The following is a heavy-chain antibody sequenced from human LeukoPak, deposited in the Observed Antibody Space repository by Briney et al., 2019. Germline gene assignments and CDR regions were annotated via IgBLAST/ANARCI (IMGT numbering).Heavy chain of an antibody. Sequence: SETLSLTCTVSGGSISSSSYHWGWIRQPPGKGLEWIGSVFYSGSTYYNPSLKSRVTMSVDMSKNQFSLKLSSVIAADTAVYYCARPWSTDCSGGSCPHQPNYWGQGTLVTVSS. V-gene: IGHV4-39*01. CDR2: VFYSGST. CDR1: GGSISSSSYH. J-gene: IGHJ4*02. CDR3: ARPWSTDCSGGSCPHQPNY. D-gene: IGHD2-15*01.